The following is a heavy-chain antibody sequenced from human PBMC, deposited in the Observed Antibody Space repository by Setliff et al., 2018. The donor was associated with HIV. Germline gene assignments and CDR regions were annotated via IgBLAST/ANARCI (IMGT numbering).Heavy chain of an antibody. Sequence: SETLSLTCTVSGGSISSSNFYWGWIRQPPGKGLEWIGTVYYSGTTYYNPSLKSRVTISVDTSKSQFSLNLSSVTAADTAVYYCARQTTGATKVRYFDYWGQGTMVTVSS. D-gene: IGHD1-1*01. V-gene: IGHV4-39*01. CDR1: GGSISSSNFY. CDR3: ARQTTGATKVRYFDY. J-gene: IGHJ4*03. CDR2: VYYSGTT.